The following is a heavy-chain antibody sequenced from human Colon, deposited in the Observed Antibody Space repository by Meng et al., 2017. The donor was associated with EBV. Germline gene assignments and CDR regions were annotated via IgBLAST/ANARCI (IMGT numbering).Heavy chain of an antibody. CDR1: GGSISSGNF. V-gene: IGHV4-4*02. Sequence: QVQLHESGPSLLRPSGTLSCTGAVSGGSISSGNFGSWVRQPPGKGLEWVGQIYDPGGANYNPSLQSRVTISVDKSKNQFSLNLNSVTDADTAVYYCARHSGYNQGYWGQGTLVTVSS. CDR2: IYDPGGA. D-gene: IGHD6-25*01. CDR3: ARHSGYNQGY. J-gene: IGHJ4*02.